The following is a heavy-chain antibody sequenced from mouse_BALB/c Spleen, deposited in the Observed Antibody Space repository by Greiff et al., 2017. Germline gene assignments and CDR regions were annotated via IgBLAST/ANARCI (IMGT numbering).Heavy chain of an antibody. Sequence: VKLQESGPGLVAPSQSLSITCTVSGFSLTDYGVSWIRQPPGKGLEWLGVIWGGGSTYYNSALKSRLSISKDNSKSQVFLKMNSLQTDDTAMYYCAKITTVVANYAMDYWGQGTSVTVSS. D-gene: IGHD1-1*01. CDR1: GFSLTDYG. V-gene: IGHV2-6-5*01. CDR3: AKITTVVANYAMDY. CDR2: IWGGGST. J-gene: IGHJ4*01.